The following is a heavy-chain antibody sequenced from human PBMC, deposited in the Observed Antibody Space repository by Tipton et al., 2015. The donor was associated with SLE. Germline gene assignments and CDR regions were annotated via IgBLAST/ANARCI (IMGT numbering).Heavy chain of an antibody. J-gene: IGHJ3*02. CDR3: ARVPYSSGWTRWAFDI. CDR1: GGSISSSSYY. Sequence: TLSLTCTVSGGSISSSSYYWGWIRQPPGKGLEWIGSIYYSGSTYYNPSLKSRVTISVDTSKNQFSLKLRSVTAADTAVYYCARVPYSSGWTRWAFDIWGQGTMVTVSS. V-gene: IGHV4-39*07. CDR2: IYYSGST. D-gene: IGHD6-19*01.